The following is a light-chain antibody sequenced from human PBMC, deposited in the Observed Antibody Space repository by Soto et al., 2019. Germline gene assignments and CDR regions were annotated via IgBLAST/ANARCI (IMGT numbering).Light chain of an antibody. CDR2: GTS. CDR3: QHVNSYPLT. Sequence: DLQLTQSPSFLSASVGDRVTISCRASQDISNYLAWYQHKPGKAPKFLIYGTSTVQSGVPSRFSGSGSGTEFTLTISSLQPEDFATYYCQHVNSYPLTFGGGTKVEIK. J-gene: IGKJ4*01. CDR1: QDISNY. V-gene: IGKV1-9*01.